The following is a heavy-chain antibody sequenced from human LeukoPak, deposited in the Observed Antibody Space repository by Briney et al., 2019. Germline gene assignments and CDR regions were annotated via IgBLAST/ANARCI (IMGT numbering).Heavy chain of an antibody. D-gene: IGHD3-10*01. CDR3: AKDLHGSGTYFDY. J-gene: IGHJ4*02. V-gene: IGHV3-23*01. CDR2: ISGGGDGT. CDR1: GFTFSTYA. Sequence: GGSLRLSCAASGFTFSTYAMTWVRQAPGKGLEWVSTISGGGDGTHYADSVKGRFTISRDNSKNTLYLQMSNLRADDTAVYYCAKDLHGSGTYFDYWGQGTLVPISS.